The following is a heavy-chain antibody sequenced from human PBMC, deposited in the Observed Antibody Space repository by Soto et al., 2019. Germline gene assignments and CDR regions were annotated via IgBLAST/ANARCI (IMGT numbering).Heavy chain of an antibody. Sequence: GGSLRLSCAASGFTFISYEMNWVRQAPGKGLEWVSVIYSGGSTYYADSVKGRFTISRDNSKNTLYLQMNSLRAEDTAVYYCARESRVVVVPAAMDYYYYGMDVWGQGTTVTVSS. CDR3: ARESRVVVVPAAMDYYYYGMDV. J-gene: IGHJ6*02. D-gene: IGHD2-2*01. V-gene: IGHV3-53*01. CDR2: IYSGGST. CDR1: GFTFISYE.